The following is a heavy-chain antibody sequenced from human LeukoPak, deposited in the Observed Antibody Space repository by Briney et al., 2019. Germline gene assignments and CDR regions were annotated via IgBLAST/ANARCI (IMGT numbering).Heavy chain of an antibody. Sequence: SETLSLTCTVSGGSISNSSFFWGYIRQSPRKGLEWIGSIYYSGSTYYNPSLKSRVTISVDTSKNQFSLKLSSVTAADTAVYYCARWGYYFDYWGQGTLVTVSS. D-gene: IGHD3-16*01. CDR2: IYYSGST. J-gene: IGHJ4*02. V-gene: IGHV4-39*01. CDR3: ARWGYYFDY. CDR1: GGSISNSSFF.